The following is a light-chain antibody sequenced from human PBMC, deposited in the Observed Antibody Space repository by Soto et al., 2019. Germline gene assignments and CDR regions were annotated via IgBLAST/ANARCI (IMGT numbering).Light chain of an antibody. CDR3: QQYVTSPWT. CDR2: GAS. CDR1: QSVNNNY. J-gene: IGKJ1*01. Sequence: EIVLTQSPGTLSLSPGERATLSCRASQSVNNNYLTWYQQKFGQAPRLLIYGASSRATGIPDRFSGSGSGTDFTLTISRLEPEDFAVYYCQQYVTSPWTFGQGTKVEF. V-gene: IGKV3-20*01.